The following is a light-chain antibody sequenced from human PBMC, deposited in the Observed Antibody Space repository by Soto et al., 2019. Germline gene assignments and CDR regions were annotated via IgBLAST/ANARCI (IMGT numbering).Light chain of an antibody. CDR2: KVS. V-gene: IGKV1-5*03. CDR3: QQYSSYPYS. J-gene: IGKJ2*03. Sequence: DIQMTQSPSTLSASVGDRVTVTCRASQNIVTWLAWYQHKPGKAPKLLMYKVSSLESGVPPRFSGSGSGTEFTLTISSLQHEDFATYYCQQYSSYPYSFGQGTKLEIK. CDR1: QNIVTW.